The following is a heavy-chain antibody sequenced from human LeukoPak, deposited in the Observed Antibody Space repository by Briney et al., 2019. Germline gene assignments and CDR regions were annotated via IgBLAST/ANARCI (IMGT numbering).Heavy chain of an antibody. V-gene: IGHV1-46*01. CDR1: GYTFTGYY. D-gene: IGHD6-13*01. Sequence: GASVKVSCKASGYTFTGYYMHWVRQAPGQGLEWMGIINPSGGSTSCAQKFQGRVTMTRDMSTSTVYMELSSLRSEDTAVYYCARDGYSSSWYFSYWFDPWGQGTLVTVSS. J-gene: IGHJ5*02. CDR2: INPSGGST. CDR3: ARDGYSSSWYFSYWFDP.